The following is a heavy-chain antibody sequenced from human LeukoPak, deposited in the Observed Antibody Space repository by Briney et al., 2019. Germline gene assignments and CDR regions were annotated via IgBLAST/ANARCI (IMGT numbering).Heavy chain of an antibody. Sequence: AGGFLRLSCAASGFTFSSYAMSWVRQAPGKGLEWVSAISGSGGSTYYADSVKGRFTISRDNSKNTLYLQMNSLRAEDTAVYYCAKDLGYCSSTSCYGDYWGQGTLVTVSS. CDR1: GFTFSSYA. V-gene: IGHV3-23*01. CDR3: AKDLGYCSSTSCYGDY. J-gene: IGHJ4*02. CDR2: ISGSGGST. D-gene: IGHD2-2*01.